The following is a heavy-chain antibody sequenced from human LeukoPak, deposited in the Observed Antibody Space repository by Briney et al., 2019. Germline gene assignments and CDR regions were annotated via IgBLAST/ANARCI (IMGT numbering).Heavy chain of an antibody. J-gene: IGHJ5*02. CDR3: ARRLGSSGYPNWFDP. CDR1: GGSISSSSYF. V-gene: IGHV4-39*01. Sequence: SETLSLTCTVSGGSISSSSYFWGWIRQPPGKGLEWIGSIYYSGITHYNPSLKSRLTISVDTSKNQFSLKLSSVTAADTAVYYCARRLGSSGYPNWFDPWGQGTLVTVSS. D-gene: IGHD3-3*01. CDR2: IYYSGIT.